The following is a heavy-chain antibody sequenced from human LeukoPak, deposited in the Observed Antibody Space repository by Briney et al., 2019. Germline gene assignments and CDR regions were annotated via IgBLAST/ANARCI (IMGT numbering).Heavy chain of an antibody. D-gene: IGHD6-13*01. Sequence: PGGYLRLSCAASGFTFSSYSMNWVRQAPGKGLEWVSSISSSSSYIYYADSVKGRFTISRDNAKNSLYLQMNSLRAEDTAVYYCARTPHFLSPIAAAGMDYFDHWGQGTLVTVSS. CDR3: ARTPHFLSPIAAAGMDYFDH. V-gene: IGHV3-21*01. J-gene: IGHJ4*02. CDR2: ISSSSSYI. CDR1: GFTFSSYS.